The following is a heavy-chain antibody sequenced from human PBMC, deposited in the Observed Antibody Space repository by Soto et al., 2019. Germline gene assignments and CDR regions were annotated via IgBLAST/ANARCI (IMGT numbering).Heavy chain of an antibody. D-gene: IGHD2-21*01. V-gene: IGHV3-48*03. CDR3: ARSGGDYRPFDS. J-gene: IGHJ4*02. CDR1: GFSFSNSE. Sequence: EVQLVESGGGLVQPGGSLRLSCAASGFSFSNSEMNWIRQAPGNGLEWVSHMTGSGSAIYYADSVKGRFTISRDNAKNSLYLHLNSLRAEDTALYYCARSGGDYRPFDSWGQGTLVTVSS. CDR2: MTGSGSAI.